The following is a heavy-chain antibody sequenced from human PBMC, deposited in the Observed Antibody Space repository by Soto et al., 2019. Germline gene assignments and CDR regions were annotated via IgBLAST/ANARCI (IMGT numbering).Heavy chain of an antibody. CDR1: GYTFTGYY. D-gene: IGHD4-4*01. CDR3: ARFGRTTVIITPDY. Sequence: GASVKVSCKASGYTFTGYYMHCVRQAPGQGLEWMGWINPNSGGTNYAQKFQGRVTMTRDTSISTAYMELSRLRSDDTAVYYCARFGRTTVIITPDYWGQGTLVTVSS. V-gene: IGHV1-2*02. CDR2: INPNSGGT. J-gene: IGHJ4*02.